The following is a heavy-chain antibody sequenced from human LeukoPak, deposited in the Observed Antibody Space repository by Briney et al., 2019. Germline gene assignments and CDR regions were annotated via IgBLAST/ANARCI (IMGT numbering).Heavy chain of an antibody. D-gene: IGHD6-19*01. V-gene: IGHV4-59*01. J-gene: IGHJ6*03. CDR3: ARASGWPDYYYYMDV. Sequence: PSETLSLTCAVSGGSISSYYWSWIRQPPGKGLEWMGYIFYTGSTNHNPSLKSRVTISVDTSKNQFSLKLSSVTAADTAVYYCARASGWPDYYYYMDVWGKGTTVTVSS. CDR1: GGSISSYY. CDR2: IFYTGST.